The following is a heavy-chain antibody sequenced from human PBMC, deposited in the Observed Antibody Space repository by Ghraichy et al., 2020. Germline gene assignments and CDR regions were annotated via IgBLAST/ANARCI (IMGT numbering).Heavy chain of an antibody. CDR3: VRDSSGYNWYFDL. J-gene: IGHJ2*01. CDR1: GFTFRSCA. D-gene: IGHD6-19*01. Sequence: GSLRLSCAVSGFTFRSCAMRGVRQAPGKGLEWVSAILPRGDTTYYADSVKGRFTISRDNSKNTRYLEMNSLRAEDTAVYYCVRDSSGYNWYFDLWGRGTLVSVYS. CDR2: ILPRGDTT. V-gene: IGHV3-23*01.